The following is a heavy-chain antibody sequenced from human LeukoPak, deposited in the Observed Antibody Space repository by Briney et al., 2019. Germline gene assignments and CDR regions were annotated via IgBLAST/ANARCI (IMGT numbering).Heavy chain of an antibody. Sequence: GRSLRLSCATSGFTFSRYAMHWVRQAPGKGLEWVALISYDANIGSNKYYADSVKGRFTISRDNSKNTLYLQMNSLRAEDTAVYYCARDGGYDFWSGYYQDYWGQGTLVTVSS. V-gene: IGHV3-30-3*01. CDR3: ARDGGYDFWSGYYQDY. J-gene: IGHJ4*02. CDR1: GFTFSRYA. CDR2: ISYDANIGSNK. D-gene: IGHD3-3*01.